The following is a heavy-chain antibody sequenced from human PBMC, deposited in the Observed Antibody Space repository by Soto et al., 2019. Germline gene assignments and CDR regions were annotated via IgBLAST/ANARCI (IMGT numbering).Heavy chain of an antibody. CDR2: IYWDADK. CDR3: AHIGVRRWFDF. Sequence: QITLKESGPTLVKPTQTLTLTCTFSGFSLSTRGVGVGWIRQPPGKALEWLPLIYWDADKRYSPSLKTRLTSTTXIPIYQVVLTMTNMDPIDTATYSRAHIGVRRWFDFWGQGTLVTVSS. D-gene: IGHD2-8*01. V-gene: IGHV2-5*02. CDR1: GFSLSTRGVG. J-gene: IGHJ4*02.